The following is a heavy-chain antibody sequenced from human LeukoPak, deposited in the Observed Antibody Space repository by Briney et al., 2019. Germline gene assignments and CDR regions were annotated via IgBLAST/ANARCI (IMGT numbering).Heavy chain of an antibody. CDR3: VGTGPLSSNGWDFNY. D-gene: IGHD6-19*01. CDR2: IRSKTNNYET. Sequence: GGSLRLSCAASGFAFSGSAIHWVRRASGKGLEWVGRIRSKTNNYETTYAPSVIGRFAISRDNSKNMLFLQMNSLRAEDTAVYYCVGTGPLSSNGWDFNYWGQGTLVTVSS. J-gene: IGHJ4*02. CDR1: GFAFSGSA. V-gene: IGHV3-73*01.